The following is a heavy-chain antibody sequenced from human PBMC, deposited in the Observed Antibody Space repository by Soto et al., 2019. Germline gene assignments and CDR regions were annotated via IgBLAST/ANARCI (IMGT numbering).Heavy chain of an antibody. Sequence: PSETLSLTRTVSGGSISSYYWSWIRQPPGKGLEWIGYIYYSGSTNYNPSLKSRVTISVDTSKNQFSLKLSSVTAADTAVYYCARAVDYYYGMDVWGQGTTVTVSS. V-gene: IGHV4-59*13. J-gene: IGHJ6*02. CDR3: ARAVDYYYGMDV. CDR2: IYYSGST. D-gene: IGHD6-19*01. CDR1: GGSISSYY.